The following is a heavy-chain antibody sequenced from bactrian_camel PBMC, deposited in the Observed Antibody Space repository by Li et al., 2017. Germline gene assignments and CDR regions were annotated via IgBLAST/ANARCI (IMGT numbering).Heavy chain of an antibody. CDR2: IGNPGTT. D-gene: IGHD3*01. V-gene: IGHV3S67*01. J-gene: IGHJ6*01. Sequence: DVQLVESGGGSVETGGSLHLSCKFTGSSYTYSPYCLGWFRQAAGKEREVVATIGNPGTTAYADSAKGRFTISKDNAKDTLYLQMTGLKPEDTGMYYCAADWAPTDWTTCMGLVAGSGYWVPGTQVTVS. CDR3: AADWAPTDWTTCMGLVAGSGY. CDR1: GSSYTYSPYC.